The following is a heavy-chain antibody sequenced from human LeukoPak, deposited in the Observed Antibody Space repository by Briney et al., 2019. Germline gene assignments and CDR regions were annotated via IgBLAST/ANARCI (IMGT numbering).Heavy chain of an antibody. J-gene: IGHJ3*02. Sequence: GGSLRLSCAASGFTFSSYSMNWVRQAPGKGLEWVALIWYDGSNKYYADSVKGRFTISRDNSKNTLYLQMNSLRAEGTAVYYCARDSANAFDIWGQGTMVTVSS. V-gene: IGHV3-33*08. CDR2: IWYDGSNK. D-gene: IGHD3-10*01. CDR1: GFTFSSYS. CDR3: ARDSANAFDI.